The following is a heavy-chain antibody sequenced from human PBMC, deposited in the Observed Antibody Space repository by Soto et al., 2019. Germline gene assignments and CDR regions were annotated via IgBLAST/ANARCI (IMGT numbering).Heavy chain of an antibody. CDR2: INHSGST. D-gene: IGHD2-2*01. Sequence: PSETLSLTCAVYGGSFSGYYWSWIRQPPGKGLEWIGEINHSGSTNYNPSLKSRVTTSVDTSKNQFSLKLSSVTAADTAVYYCARAWGGTIVVVPAADYYGMDVWGQGTTVS. CDR3: ARAWGGTIVVVPAADYYGMDV. CDR1: GGSFSGYY. V-gene: IGHV4-34*01. J-gene: IGHJ6*02.